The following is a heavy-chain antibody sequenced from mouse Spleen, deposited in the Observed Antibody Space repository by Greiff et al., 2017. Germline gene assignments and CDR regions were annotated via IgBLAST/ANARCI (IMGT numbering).Heavy chain of an antibody. V-gene: IGHV1-55*01. CDR3: ARGGYGSSYDY. Sequence: QVQLQQPGAELVKPGASVKMSCKASGYTFTSYWITWVKQRPGQGLEWIGDIYPGSGSTNYNEKFKSKATLTVDTSSSTAYMQRSSLTSEDSAVYYGARGGYGSSYDYWGQGTTLTVSS. J-gene: IGHJ2*01. CDR1: GYTFTSYW. CDR2: IYPGSGST. D-gene: IGHD1-1*01.